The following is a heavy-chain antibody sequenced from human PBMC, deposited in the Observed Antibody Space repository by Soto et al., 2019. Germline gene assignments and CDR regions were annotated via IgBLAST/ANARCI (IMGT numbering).Heavy chain of an antibody. V-gene: IGHV3-21*01. Sequence: PGGSLRLSCAASGFTFSSYSMNWVRQAPGKGLEWVSSISGSSTYTYYADSVKGRFTISRDNSQNTLYLQMNSLRAEDTAVYYCARDRAWRFLEWSFDYWGQGTLVTVSS. CDR1: GFTFSSYS. CDR2: ISGSSTYT. D-gene: IGHD3-3*01. CDR3: ARDRAWRFLEWSFDY. J-gene: IGHJ4*02.